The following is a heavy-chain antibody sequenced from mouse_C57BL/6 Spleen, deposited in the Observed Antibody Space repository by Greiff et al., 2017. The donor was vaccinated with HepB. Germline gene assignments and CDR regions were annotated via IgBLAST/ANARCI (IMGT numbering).Heavy chain of an antibody. Sequence: LQESGPGLVQPSQSLSITCTVSGFSLTSYGVHWVRQSPGKGLEWLGVIWSGGSTDYNAAFISRLSISKDNSKSQVFFKMNSLQADDTAIYYCARVGAGKDYYAMDYWGQGTSVTVSS. D-gene: IGHD4-1*01. CDR1: GFSLTSYG. CDR3: ARVGAGKDYYAMDY. J-gene: IGHJ4*01. CDR2: IWSGGST. V-gene: IGHV2-2*01.